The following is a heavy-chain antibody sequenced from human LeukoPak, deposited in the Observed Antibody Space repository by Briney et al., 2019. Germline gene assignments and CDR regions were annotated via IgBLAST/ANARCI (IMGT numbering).Heavy chain of an antibody. J-gene: IGHJ5*02. CDR3: AILEGTGYRGGWFDP. CDR2: ITPNSGGT. Sequence: VASVKVSCKASGYTFTDYYIHWVRQAPGQGLEWMGWITPNSGGTNYARKFQGRVTMTRDTSISTASLELRSLTSDDTAVYYCAILEGTGYRGGWFDPWGQGSLVTVSS. CDR1: GYTFTDYY. D-gene: IGHD3-9*01. V-gene: IGHV1-2*02.